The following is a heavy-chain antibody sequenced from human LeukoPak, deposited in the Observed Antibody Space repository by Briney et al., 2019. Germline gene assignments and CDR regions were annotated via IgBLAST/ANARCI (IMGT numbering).Heavy chain of an antibody. Sequence: GGSLRLSCAASGFTFSSYSMNWVRQAPGKGLEWVSSISSSSSYIYYADSVKGRFTISRDNAKNSLYLQMNSLRAEDTAVYYWARKAKLRYFDGLFPPRYFDLWGRGTLVTVSS. CDR3: ARKAKLRYFDGLFPPRYFDL. V-gene: IGHV3-21*01. CDR2: ISSSSSYI. D-gene: IGHD3-9*01. J-gene: IGHJ2*01. CDR1: GFTFSSYS.